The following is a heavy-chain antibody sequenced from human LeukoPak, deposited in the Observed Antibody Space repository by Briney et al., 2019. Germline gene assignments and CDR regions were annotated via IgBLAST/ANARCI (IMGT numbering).Heavy chain of an antibody. CDR1: GFTVSSNY. Sequence: GGSLRLSCAASGFTVSSNYMSWVRQAPGKGLEWVSVIYSGGSTYCADSVKGRFTISRDNSKNTLYLQMNSLRAEDTAVYYCARTSNYDFWSGYSPGGMDVWGQGTTVTVSS. D-gene: IGHD3-3*01. CDR2: IYSGGST. CDR3: ARTSNYDFWSGYSPGGMDV. J-gene: IGHJ6*02. V-gene: IGHV3-53*01.